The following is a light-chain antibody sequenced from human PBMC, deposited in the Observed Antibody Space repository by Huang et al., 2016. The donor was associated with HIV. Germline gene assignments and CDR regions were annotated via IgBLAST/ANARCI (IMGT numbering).Light chain of an antibody. Sequence: EIVMTQSPATLSVSPGQRATLSCRASQSVSDNLAWYQQKPGQAPRLLIYDASTRATGIPARCSGSGSGTEFSLTISSLQSEDFALYHCQQYNNWPLTFGGGTKVEIK. CDR2: DAS. V-gene: IGKV3-15*01. CDR3: QQYNNWPLT. J-gene: IGKJ4*01. CDR1: QSVSDN.